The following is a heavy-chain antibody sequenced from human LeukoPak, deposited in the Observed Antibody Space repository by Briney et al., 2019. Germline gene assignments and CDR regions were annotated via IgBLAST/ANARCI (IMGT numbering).Heavy chain of an antibody. D-gene: IGHD3-22*01. CDR1: GFTFSSYS. Sequence: GGSLRLFCGASGFTFSSYSMNWVRQAPGKGREGVSSISSSSSYIYYADSVKGRFTISRDNAKNSLYLQMNSLRAEDTAVYYCASHDSSGYYDYWGQGTLVTVSS. CDR2: ISSSSSYI. CDR3: ASHDSSGYYDY. V-gene: IGHV3-21*01. J-gene: IGHJ4*02.